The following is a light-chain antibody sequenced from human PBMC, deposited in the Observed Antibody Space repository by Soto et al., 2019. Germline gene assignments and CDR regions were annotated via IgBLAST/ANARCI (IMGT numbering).Light chain of an antibody. CDR3: QQYNSYPWT. V-gene: IGKV1-5*01. Sequence: DIQMTQSPSTLSASVGDRVTITCRASQSISSWLAWYKQKPGKAPKVLSYDASSLESGVPSRFRGSGSGTEFTLTISSLQPDDFATYYCQQYNSYPWTFGQGTKVDIK. J-gene: IGKJ1*01. CDR2: DAS. CDR1: QSISSW.